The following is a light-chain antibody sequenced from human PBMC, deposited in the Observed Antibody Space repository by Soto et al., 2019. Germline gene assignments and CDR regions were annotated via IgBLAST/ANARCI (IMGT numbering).Light chain of an antibody. Sequence: QSVLTQPASVSASPGQSITISCTGTSSDVGDYNYVSWYQQHPDKAPKLMIYDVGHRHSGISNRFSGSKYGNTASLTISGLQDDDEAYYYCSSYTSSSTLVVFGGGTKLTVL. J-gene: IGLJ2*01. V-gene: IGLV2-14*03. CDR1: SSDVGDYNY. CDR2: DVG. CDR3: SSYTSSSTLVV.